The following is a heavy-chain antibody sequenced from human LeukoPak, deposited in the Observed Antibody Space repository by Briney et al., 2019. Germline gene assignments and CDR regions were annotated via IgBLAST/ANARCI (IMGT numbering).Heavy chain of an antibody. CDR2: IYHSGST. D-gene: IGHD4-17*01. Sequence: PSETLSLTCTVSVYSISRGYYWGWIRQPPGKGLEWIGSIYHSGSTYYNPSPKSRVTVSVDTSKNQFSLKLSSVTAADTAVYYCARDGTVIHYFDYWGQGTLVTVSP. CDR3: ARDGTVIHYFDY. V-gene: IGHV4-38-2*02. J-gene: IGHJ4*02. CDR1: VYSISRGYY.